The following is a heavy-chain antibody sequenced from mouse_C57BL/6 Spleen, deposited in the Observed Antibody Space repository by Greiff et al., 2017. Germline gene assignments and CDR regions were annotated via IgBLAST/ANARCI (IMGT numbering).Heavy chain of an antibody. V-gene: IGHV1-7*01. CDR1: GYTFTSYW. Sequence: QVQLQQSGAELAKPGASVKLSCKASGYTFTSYWMHWVKQRPGQGLEWIGYINPSSGYTEYHQKFKGKATLTADKSSSTAYMQLSSLTSEDSAVYYCARGVCYPHAMDYWGQGTPVTVSA. J-gene: IGHJ4*01. CDR2: INPSSGYT. CDR3: ARGVCYPHAMDY. D-gene: IGHD2-12*01.